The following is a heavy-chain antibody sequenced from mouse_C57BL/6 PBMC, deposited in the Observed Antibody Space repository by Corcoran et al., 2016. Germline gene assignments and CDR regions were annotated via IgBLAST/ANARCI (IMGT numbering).Heavy chain of an antibody. CDR3: AREGFITTLAMDY. V-gene: IGHV1-26*01. CDR1: GYTFTDYY. J-gene: IGHJ4*01. Sequence: EVQLQQSGPELVKPGASVKISCKASGYTFTDYYMNWVKQSHGKSLEWIGDINPNNGGTSYNQKFKGKATLTVDKSSSTAYMELRSLTSEDSAVYYCAREGFITTLAMDYWGQGTSVTVSS. CDR2: INPNNGGT. D-gene: IGHD1-1*01.